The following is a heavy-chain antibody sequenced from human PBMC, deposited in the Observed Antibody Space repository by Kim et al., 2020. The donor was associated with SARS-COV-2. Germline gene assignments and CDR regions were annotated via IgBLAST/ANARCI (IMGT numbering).Heavy chain of an antibody. D-gene: IGHD3-16*02. CDR3: TSGIWGTYRYTDY. Sequence: ASVKVSCKASGYTFTMNAISWVRQAPGQGLEWMGWSNTDTGNPTYAQAFTRRFVFSVDTSVTTAYLQISSLEPEDTALYYCTSGIWGTYRYTDYWCQGTL. CDR1: GYTFTMNA. V-gene: IGHV7-4-1*02. J-gene: IGHJ4*02. CDR2: SNTDTGNP.